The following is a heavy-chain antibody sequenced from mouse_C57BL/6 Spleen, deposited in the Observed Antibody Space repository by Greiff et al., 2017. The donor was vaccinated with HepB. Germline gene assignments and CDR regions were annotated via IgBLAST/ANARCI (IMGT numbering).Heavy chain of an antibody. CDR1: GYTFTSYW. CDR3: ARYSNYVDAMDY. Sequence: VQLQQPGAELVKPGASVKLSCKASGYTFTSYWMHWVKQRPGQGLEWIGMIHPNSGSTNYNEKFKSKATLTVDKSSSTAYMQLSSLTSEDSAVYYCARYSNYVDAMDYWGQGTSVTVSS. J-gene: IGHJ4*01. V-gene: IGHV1-64*01. D-gene: IGHD2-5*01. CDR2: IHPNSGST.